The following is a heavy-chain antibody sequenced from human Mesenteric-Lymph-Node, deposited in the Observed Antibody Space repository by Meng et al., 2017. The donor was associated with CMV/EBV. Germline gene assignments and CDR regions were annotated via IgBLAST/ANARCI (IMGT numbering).Heavy chain of an antibody. CDR2: ISYDGRNE. CDR1: GLTFSSYA. D-gene: IGHD2-15*01. J-gene: IGHJ6*02. V-gene: IGHV3-30*04. CDR3: ARALSYCSGGRCYSGGMDV. Sequence: GESLKISCAASGLTFSSYAMHWVRQAPGKGLDWVAFISYDGRNEDYADSVKGRFTISRDTSKNTLYVQMNSLRAEDTAVYYCARALSYCSGGRCYSGGMDVWGQGTTVTVSS.